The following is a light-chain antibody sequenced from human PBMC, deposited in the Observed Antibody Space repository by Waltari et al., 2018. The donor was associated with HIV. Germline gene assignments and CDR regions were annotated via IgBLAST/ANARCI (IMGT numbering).Light chain of an antibody. Sequence: IVMTQTPLSLSVTPGQPASISCKSSQSLLHSDGKTYLYWYVQKPGQPPQLLINEVSDPFSGVPDRFSGGGSGTDFTLNISNLQAEDVAVYYCQQYYSSPLTFGGGTRIDIK. CDR2: EVS. V-gene: IGKV2D-29*01. J-gene: IGKJ4*01. CDR3: QQYYSSPLT. CDR1: QSLLHSDGKTY.